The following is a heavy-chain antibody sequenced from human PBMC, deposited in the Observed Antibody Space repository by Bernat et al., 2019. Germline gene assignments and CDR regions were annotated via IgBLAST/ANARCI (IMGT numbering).Heavy chain of an antibody. CDR2: INHSGST. CDR3: ARDLHYYDSSGYWRAFDI. D-gene: IGHD3-22*01. Sequence: QVQLQQWGAGLLKPSETLSLTCAVYGGSFSGYYWSWIRQPPGQGLEWIGEINHSGSTNYNPSLKSRVTISVDTSKNQFSLGLSSVTAADTAVYYCARDLHYYDSSGYWRAFDIWGQGTMVTVSS. V-gene: IGHV4-34*01. CDR1: GGSFSGYY. J-gene: IGHJ3*02.